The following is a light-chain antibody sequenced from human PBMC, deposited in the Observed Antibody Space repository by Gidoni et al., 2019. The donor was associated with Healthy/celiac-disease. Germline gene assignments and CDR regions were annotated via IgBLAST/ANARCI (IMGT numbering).Light chain of an antibody. CDR3: QQSYSTPRFT. CDR1: QSISSY. Sequence: DIQMTKSPSSLSASIGDRVTITCRASQSISSYLNWYQQKPGKAPQLLIYAASSLQSGVPSRFSGSGSGTDFTLTIISLQPEDFATYYCQQSYSTPRFTFGPGTKVDIK. V-gene: IGKV1-39*01. J-gene: IGKJ3*01. CDR2: AAS.